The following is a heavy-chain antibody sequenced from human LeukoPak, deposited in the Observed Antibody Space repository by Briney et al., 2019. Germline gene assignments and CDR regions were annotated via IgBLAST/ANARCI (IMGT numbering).Heavy chain of an antibody. CDR3: ARFPKYYYDSSGLDY. CDR1: GGSIRSSYYY. CDR2: IYDSGST. J-gene: IGHJ4*02. Sequence: SETLSLTCTVSGGSIRSSYYYWGWIRQPPGKGLEWIGSIYDSGSTYYNPSLKSRVTISVDTSKNQFSLKLSSVTAADTAVYYCARFPKYYYDSSGLDYWGQGTLVTVSS. V-gene: IGHV4-39*01. D-gene: IGHD3-22*01.